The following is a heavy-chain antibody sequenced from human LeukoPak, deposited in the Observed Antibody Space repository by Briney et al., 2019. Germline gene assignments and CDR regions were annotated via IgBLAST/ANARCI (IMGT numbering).Heavy chain of an antibody. J-gene: IGHJ5*02. CDR1: GFTFGDYA. D-gene: IGHD2-15*01. CDR2: VGGNAYGGTT. CDR3: TRAYCDAGRCYEPNL. Sequence: PGRSLRLSCTASGFTFGDYAMSWFRQAPGKGLEWVGLVGGNAYGGTTEYAASVGGRFSISRDDSRGTAYLQMSSLKTEDTAMYYCTRAYCDAGRCYEPNLWGQGTLVTVSS. V-gene: IGHV3-49*03.